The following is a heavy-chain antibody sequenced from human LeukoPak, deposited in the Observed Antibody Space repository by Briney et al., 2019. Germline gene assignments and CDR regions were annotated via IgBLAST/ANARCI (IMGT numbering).Heavy chain of an antibody. V-gene: IGHV4-34*01. CDR1: GGSFSGYY. Sequence: PSEALSLTCAVYGGSFSGYYWRWIRQPPAKGLEWIGQINHSGSTNYNPSLKSRVTISVNTPKNQFSMKLSSVTAADTAVYYCARANQQLDAFDIWGQGTMVTVSS. D-gene: IGHD6-13*01. J-gene: IGHJ3*02. CDR3: ARANQQLDAFDI. CDR2: INHSGST.